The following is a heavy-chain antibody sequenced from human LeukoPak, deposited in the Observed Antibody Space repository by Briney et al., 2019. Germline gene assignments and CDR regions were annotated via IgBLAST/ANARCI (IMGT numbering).Heavy chain of an antibody. Sequence: GGSLRLSCAASGFTFSSYAMSWVRQAPGKGLEWVSAISGSGGSTYYADSVKGRFTISRDNSKNTLYLQMNSLTAEDTAVFYCAKEMYYYGSGSSSDYWGQGTLVTVSS. CDR1: GFTFSSYA. J-gene: IGHJ4*02. D-gene: IGHD3-10*01. V-gene: IGHV3-23*01. CDR3: AKEMYYYGSGSSSDY. CDR2: ISGSGGST.